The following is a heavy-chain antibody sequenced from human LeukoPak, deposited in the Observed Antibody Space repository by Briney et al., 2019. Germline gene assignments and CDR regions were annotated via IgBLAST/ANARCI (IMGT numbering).Heavy chain of an antibody. Sequence: GTSLRLSCAVSGFAFSSLAMHWVRQVPGKGLEWVAFISYDGNNQYYADSVKGRFTISRDNSKNTLYLQMNNLRAEDTAIYYCARVGSRYCSGANCYDGFWGQGTLVSVSS. J-gene: IGHJ4*02. CDR2: ISYDGNNQ. CDR1: GFAFSSLA. V-gene: IGHV3-30-3*01. D-gene: IGHD2-15*01. CDR3: ARVGSRYCSGANCYDGF.